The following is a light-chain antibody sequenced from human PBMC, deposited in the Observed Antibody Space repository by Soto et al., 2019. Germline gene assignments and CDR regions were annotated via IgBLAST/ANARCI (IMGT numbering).Light chain of an antibody. Sequence: QSVLTQPPSVSGAPGQRVTISCTGGQTNIGAGYEVHWYQHLPGTAPKLLMYGVSNRPSGVPDRFSGSRSGTSASLAITGLQAEDEADYYCQSFDSSLSNSWVFGGGTKLIVL. J-gene: IGLJ3*02. CDR2: GVS. CDR3: QSFDSSLSNSWV. V-gene: IGLV1-40*01. CDR1: QTNIGAGYE.